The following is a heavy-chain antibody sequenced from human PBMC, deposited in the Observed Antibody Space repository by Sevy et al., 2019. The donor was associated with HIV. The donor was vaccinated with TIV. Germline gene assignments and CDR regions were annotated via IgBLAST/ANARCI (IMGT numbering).Heavy chain of an antibody. J-gene: IGHJ6*02. CDR1: GDSIGNSYY. D-gene: IGHD6-25*01. CDR2: IVYSGTT. Sequence: SETPSLTCTVSGDSIGNSYYWNWIRQSPGKGLEWIGYIVYSGTTNYNPSLKNRVTVSLDTSKNHFSLELTSVTAADTGVDYWAREGGGDNGYYYSYYGMDVWGQGTTVTVSS. CDR3: AREGGGDNGYYYSYYGMDV. V-gene: IGHV4-59*13.